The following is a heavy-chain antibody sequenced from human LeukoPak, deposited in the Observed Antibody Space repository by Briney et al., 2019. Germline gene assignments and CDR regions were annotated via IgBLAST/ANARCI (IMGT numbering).Heavy chain of an antibody. J-gene: IGHJ4*02. CDR2: ISGSGGST. V-gene: IGHV3-23*01. CDR1: GFTFSSYA. CDR3: AKVEIAYCGGDCDY. D-gene: IGHD2-21*01. Sequence: GGSLRLSCAASGFTFSSYAMSWVRQAPGKGLEWVSAISGSGGSTYYADSVKGRFTISRDNSKNTLYLQMNSLRAEDTAVYYCAKVEIAYCGGDCDYWGQGTLVTVSS.